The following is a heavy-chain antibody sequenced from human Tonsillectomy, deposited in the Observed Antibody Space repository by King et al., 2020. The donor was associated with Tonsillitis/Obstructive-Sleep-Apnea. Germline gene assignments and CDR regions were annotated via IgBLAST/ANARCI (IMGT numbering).Heavy chain of an antibody. CDR3: AVRGDFYYYDMDV. J-gene: IGHJ6*03. V-gene: IGHV1-8*01. CDR2: MNPNSGDT. D-gene: IGHD1-26*01. CDR1: GYTFTKYQ. Sequence: VQLVESGAEVKKSGASVKVSCTASGYTFTKYQFNWVRQATGQGLEWMGWMNPNSGDTGYAQKFQGRVTMTRNISISTAYMELSSLRSEDTAVYYCAVRGDFYYYDMDVWGRGTTVTVSS.